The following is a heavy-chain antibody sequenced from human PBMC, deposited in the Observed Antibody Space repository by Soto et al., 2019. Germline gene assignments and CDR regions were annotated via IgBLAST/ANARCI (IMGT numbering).Heavy chain of an antibody. Sequence: QVHLQESGPGLVKPSETLSLTCTVSGASIRNYYWSWIRQPPGKGLEWIGFSSYSGSTNYNPSLNSRVTMSVDTSKNQFSLKLTSVTAADTAVYYCARDQNGSPHFDYWGQGILVTVSS. CDR1: GASIRNYY. V-gene: IGHV4-59*01. CDR2: SSYSGST. CDR3: ARDQNGSPHFDY. J-gene: IGHJ4*02. D-gene: IGHD1-26*01.